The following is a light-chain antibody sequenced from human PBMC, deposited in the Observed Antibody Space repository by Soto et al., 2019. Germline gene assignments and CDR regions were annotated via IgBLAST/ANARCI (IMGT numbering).Light chain of an antibody. CDR1: SSDVGSYNL. J-gene: IGLJ3*02. V-gene: IGLV2-23*02. Sequence: QSLLTQPASVSGSPGQSITISCTGTSSDVGSYNLVSWYQQHPGKAPKLMIYEVSKRPSGVSNRFSGSKSGNTASLTISGLQAEDEADYYCCSYAGSSNGVFGGGTKLTVL. CDR2: EVS. CDR3: CSYAGSSNGV.